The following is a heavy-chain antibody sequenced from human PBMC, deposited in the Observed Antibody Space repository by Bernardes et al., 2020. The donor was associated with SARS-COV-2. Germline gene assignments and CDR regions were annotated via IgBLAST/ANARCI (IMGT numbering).Heavy chain of an antibody. CDR1: GGSFSGYY. J-gene: IGHJ2*01. Sequence: SETLSLTCAVYGGSFSGYYWSWIRQPPGKGLEWIGEINHSGSTNYNPSLKSRVTISVDTSKNQFSLKLSSVTAADTAVYYCARGLGGYYDSKHLYWYFDSLGPWHPGHCLL. D-gene: IGHD3-22*01. V-gene: IGHV4-34*01. CDR2: INHSGST. CDR3: ARGLGGYYDSKHLYWYFDS.